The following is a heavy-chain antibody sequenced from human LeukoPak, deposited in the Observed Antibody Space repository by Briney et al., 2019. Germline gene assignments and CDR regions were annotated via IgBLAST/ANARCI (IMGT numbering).Heavy chain of an antibody. J-gene: IGHJ3*02. Sequence: PGGSLRLSCAASGFTFSGSAIHWVRQASGKGLEWVGRIRSNANSYATVYAASVKGRFTISRDDSKNTAYLQMNGLKTEDTAVYYCTRHVAVLGDAFDIWGQGTMVTVSA. CDR1: GFTFSGSA. V-gene: IGHV3-73*01. D-gene: IGHD3-16*01. CDR3: TRHVAVLGDAFDI. CDR2: IRSNANSYAT.